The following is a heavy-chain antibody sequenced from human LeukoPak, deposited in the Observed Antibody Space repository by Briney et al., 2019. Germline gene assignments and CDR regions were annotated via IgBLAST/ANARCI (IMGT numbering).Heavy chain of an antibody. CDR2: ISSSSSYI. Sequence: GGSLRLSCAASGFTFSSYSMNWFRQAPGKGLEWVSSISSSSSYIYYADSVKGRFTISRDNAKNSLYLQMNSLRAEDTAVYYCARGKGLYYFDYWGQGTLVTVSS. V-gene: IGHV3-21*01. J-gene: IGHJ4*02. CDR1: GFTFSSYS. CDR3: ARGKGLYYFDY.